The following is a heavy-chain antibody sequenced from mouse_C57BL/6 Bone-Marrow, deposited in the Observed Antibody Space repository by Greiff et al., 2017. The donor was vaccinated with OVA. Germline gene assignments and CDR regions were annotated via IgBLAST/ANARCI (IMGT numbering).Heavy chain of an antibody. D-gene: IGHD2-4*01. V-gene: IGHV5-4*03. Sequence: EVKVVESGGGLVKPGGSLKLSCAASGFTFSSYAMSWVRQTPEKRLEWVATISDGGSYTYYPDNVKGRFTISRDNAKNNLYLQMSHLKSEDTAMYYCARDRGRYDYPFAYWGQGTLVTVSA. CDR1: GFTFSSYA. J-gene: IGHJ3*01. CDR3: ARDRGRYDYPFAY. CDR2: ISDGGSYT.